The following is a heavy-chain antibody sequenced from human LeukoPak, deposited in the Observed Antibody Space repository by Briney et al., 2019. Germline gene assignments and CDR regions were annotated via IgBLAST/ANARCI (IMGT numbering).Heavy chain of an antibody. CDR3: ARDRYTLEMATITPSDY. CDR1: GGTFSSYA. D-gene: IGHD5-24*01. J-gene: IGHJ4*02. V-gene: IGHV1-69*05. Sequence: ASVKVSCKASGGTFSSYAISWVRQAPGQGLEWMGGIIPIFGTANYAQKFQGRVTMTTDTSTSTAYMELRSLRSDDTAVYYCARDRYTLEMATITPSDYWGQGTLVTVSS. CDR2: IIPIFGTA.